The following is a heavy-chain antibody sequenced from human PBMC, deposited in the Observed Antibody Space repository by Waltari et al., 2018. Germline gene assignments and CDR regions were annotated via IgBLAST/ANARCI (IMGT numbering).Heavy chain of an antibody. CDR1: GFTVSGSG. D-gene: IGHD2-15*01. CDR2: IKRDGSDT. CDR3: ARAGLLGGLDW. J-gene: IGHJ4*02. V-gene: IGHV3-74*01. Sequence: EVQLVESGGGLFQAGGSLRLSCEASGFTVSGSGMHWVRQGPGKGLLWVSRIKRDGSDTAYADSAKGRFTISRDNAKNTLFLQMNSLRDEDTGVYYCARAGLLGGLDWWGQGTLVTVSS.